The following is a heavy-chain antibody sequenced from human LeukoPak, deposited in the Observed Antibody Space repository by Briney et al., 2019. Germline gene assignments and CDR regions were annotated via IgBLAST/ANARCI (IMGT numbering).Heavy chain of an antibody. Sequence: SETLSLTCTVSGYSISSGYYWGWIRPPPGKGLEWIGSIHHSGSTYYNPSLKSRLTISADTSKNQFSLRLSSVTAADTAVYYCARGGYCGGDCYFYYWGQGTLVTVSS. V-gene: IGHV4-38-2*02. CDR2: IHHSGST. J-gene: IGHJ4*02. D-gene: IGHD2-21*02. CDR1: GYSISSGYY. CDR3: ARGGYCGGDCYFYY.